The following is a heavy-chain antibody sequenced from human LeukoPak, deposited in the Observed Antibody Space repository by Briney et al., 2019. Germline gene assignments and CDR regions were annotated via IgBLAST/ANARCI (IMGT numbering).Heavy chain of an antibody. CDR1: GRFISSSSYY. CDR2: IYYSGST. V-gene: IGHV4-39*01. CDR3: GHSGSYYLFDY. Sequence: PSETLSLTCTVWGRFISSSSYYWGWSRQPPGRVLEWIGRIYYSGSTYYNPSLKSQVNISVDTSKNQFSLKLRSVTDAAAAVYYCGHSGSYYLFDYWGQGTLVTVSS. J-gene: IGHJ4*02. D-gene: IGHD1-26*01.